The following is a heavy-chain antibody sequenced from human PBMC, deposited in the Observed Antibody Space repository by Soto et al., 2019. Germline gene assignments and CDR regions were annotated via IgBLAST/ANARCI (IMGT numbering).Heavy chain of an antibody. J-gene: IGHJ6*02. V-gene: IGHV3-33*01. CDR2: IWYDGSNK. Sequence: QVQLVESGGGVVQPGRSLRLSCAASGFTFSSYGMHWVRQAPGKGLEWVAVIWYDGSNKYYADSVKGRFTISRDNSKNTVYLQMNSLRAEDTAVYYCARVRITMVRGVIIEGYGMDVWGQGTTVTVSS. D-gene: IGHD3-10*01. CDR1: GFTFSSYG. CDR3: ARVRITMVRGVIIEGYGMDV.